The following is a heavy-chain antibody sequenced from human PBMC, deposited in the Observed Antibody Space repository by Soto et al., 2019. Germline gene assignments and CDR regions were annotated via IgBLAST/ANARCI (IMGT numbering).Heavy chain of an antibody. D-gene: IGHD4-17*01. Sequence: PGGSLRLSCAASGFTFSSYAMSWVRQAPGKGLEWVSAISGSGGSTYYADSVKGRFTISRDNSKNTLYLQMNSLRAEDTAVYYFAKLGGFYGDYEDYYYYYMDVWGKGTTFTVSS. J-gene: IGHJ6*03. CDR2: ISGSGGST. CDR3: AKLGGFYGDYEDYYYYYMDV. CDR1: GFTFSSYA. V-gene: IGHV3-23*01.